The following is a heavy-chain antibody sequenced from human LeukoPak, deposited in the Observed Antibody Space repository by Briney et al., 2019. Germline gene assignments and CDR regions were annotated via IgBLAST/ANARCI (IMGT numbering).Heavy chain of an antibody. CDR1: GFTVSSNY. CDR3: AKPAKTDYADY. Sequence: GGSLRLSCAASGFTVSSNYMSWVRQAPGRGLEWVSVIYSGGNTYYADSVKGRFTISRDNSKNTLYLQMNSLRAEDTALYYCAKPAKTDYADYWGQGTLVTVSS. J-gene: IGHJ4*02. CDR2: IYSGGNT. D-gene: IGHD1-14*01. V-gene: IGHV3-53*01.